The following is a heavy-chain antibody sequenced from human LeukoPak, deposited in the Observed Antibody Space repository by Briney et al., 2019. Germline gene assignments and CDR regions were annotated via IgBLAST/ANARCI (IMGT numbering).Heavy chain of an antibody. CDR2: ISSSSSYI. V-gene: IGHV3-21*01. J-gene: IGHJ5*02. D-gene: IGHD6-13*01. CDR1: GFTFSSYS. CDR3: ARAPRAAGWFDP. Sequence: GGSLRLSCAASGFTFSSYSMNWVRQAPGKGLEWVSSISSSSSYIYYADSVKGRFTISRDNAKNSLYLQMNSLRAEDTAVYYCARAPRAAGWFDPWGQGTLVTVSS.